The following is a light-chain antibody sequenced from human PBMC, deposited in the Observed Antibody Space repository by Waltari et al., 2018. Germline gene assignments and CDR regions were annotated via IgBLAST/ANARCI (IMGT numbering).Light chain of an antibody. CDR3: MQALQTPYS. CDR1: QSLLHSNGNTY. V-gene: IGKV2-29*02. Sequence: DIVMTQTPLSLPVTPGEPASISCRSSQSLLHSNGNTYLYWYLQKPGQPPRLLIYRASNRFSGVPDRFSGSGSSTDFTLKISRVEAEDVGVYYCMQALQTPYSFGQGTKVEIK. CDR2: RAS. J-gene: IGKJ2*03.